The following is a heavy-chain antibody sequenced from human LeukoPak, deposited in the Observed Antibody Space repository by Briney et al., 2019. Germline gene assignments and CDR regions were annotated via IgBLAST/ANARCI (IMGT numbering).Heavy chain of an antibody. D-gene: IGHD2-2*01. J-gene: IGHJ6*02. CDR2: IIPIFGTA. Sequence: EASVTVSCTASGGTFSSYAISWVRQAPGQGLEWMGGIIPIFGTANYAQKFQGRVTITADESTSTAYMELSSLRSEDTAVYYCARHHRSNGIVVVPAATTYYYYGMDVWGQGTTVTVSS. V-gene: IGHV1-69*13. CDR3: ARHHRSNGIVVVPAATTYYYYGMDV. CDR1: GGTFSSYA.